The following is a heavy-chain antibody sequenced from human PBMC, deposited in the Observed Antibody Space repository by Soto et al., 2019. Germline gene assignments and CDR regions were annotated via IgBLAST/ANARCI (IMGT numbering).Heavy chain of an antibody. CDR1: GYTFTSYA. J-gene: IGHJ4*02. Sequence: ASVKVSCKASGYTFTSYAMHWVRQAPGKRLEWMGWINAGNGNTKYSQKFQGRVTITRDTSASTAYMELSSLRSEDTAVYYCASALTWYSSGRHFDYWGQGTLVTVSS. CDR2: INAGNGNT. V-gene: IGHV1-3*01. D-gene: IGHD6-19*01. CDR3: ASALTWYSSGRHFDY.